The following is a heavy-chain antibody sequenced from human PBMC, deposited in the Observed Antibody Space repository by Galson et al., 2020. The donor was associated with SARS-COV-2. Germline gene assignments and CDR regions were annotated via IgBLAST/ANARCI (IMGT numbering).Heavy chain of an antibody. J-gene: IGHJ4*02. V-gene: IGHV3-33*01. CDR3: ASSGFGDSDD. CDR2: IWYDGSNK. CDR1: GFTFSSYG. D-gene: IGHD3-10*01. Sequence: GESLKISCAASGFTFSSYGMHWVRQAPGKGLEWVAVIWYDGSNKYYADSVKGRFTISSDNSKNTLYLQMNSLRAEDTAVYYCASSGFGDSDDWGQGTLVTVSS.